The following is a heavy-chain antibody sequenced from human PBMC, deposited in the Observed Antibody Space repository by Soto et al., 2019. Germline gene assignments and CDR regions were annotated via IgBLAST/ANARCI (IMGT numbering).Heavy chain of an antibody. D-gene: IGHD1-1*01. J-gene: IGHJ5*02. V-gene: IGHV4-4*07. CDR2: IYATGTT. CDR1: GASISGFY. Sequence: PSETLSLPCTVSGASISGFYWSWIRKSAGKGLEWIGRIYATGTTGYNPSLKSRVMMSVDTSKKQFSLKLRSVTAADTAVYYCVRDGTKTLRDWFDPWGQGISVTVSS. CDR3: VRDGTKTLRDWFDP.